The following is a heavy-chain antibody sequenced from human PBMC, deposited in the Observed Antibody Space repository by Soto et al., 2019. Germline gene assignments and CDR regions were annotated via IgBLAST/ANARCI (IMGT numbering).Heavy chain of an antibody. D-gene: IGHD1-26*01. CDR3: AREVVGATAYYFDY. CDR2: IYSGGST. Sequence: GGSLRLSCAASGFTVSGNYMSWVRQAPGKGLEWVSVIYSGGSTYYADSVKGRFTISRDNSKNTLYLQMNSLRAEDTAVYYCAREVVGATAYYFDYWGQGTLVTVSS. J-gene: IGHJ4*02. V-gene: IGHV3-53*01. CDR1: GFTVSGNY.